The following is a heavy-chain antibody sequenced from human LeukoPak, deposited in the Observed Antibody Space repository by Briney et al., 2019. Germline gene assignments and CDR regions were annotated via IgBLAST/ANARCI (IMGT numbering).Heavy chain of an antibody. D-gene: IGHD3-3*01. J-gene: IGHJ5*02. V-gene: IGHV1-2*02. Sequence: ASVKVSCKASGYTFTGHYMHWVRQAPGQGLEWMGWINPNSGGTNYAQNFQGRVTMTRDTSISTAYMELSRLRSDDTAVYYCARFSNYDSTGGDNWFDPWGQGTLVTVSS. CDR1: GYTFTGHY. CDR2: INPNSGGT. CDR3: ARFSNYDSTGGDNWFDP.